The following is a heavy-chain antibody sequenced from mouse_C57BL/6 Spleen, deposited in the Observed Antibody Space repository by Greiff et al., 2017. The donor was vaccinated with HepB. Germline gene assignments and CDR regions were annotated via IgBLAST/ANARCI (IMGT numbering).Heavy chain of an antibody. V-gene: IGHV5-4*01. CDR3: ARGDGYYVYFDV. D-gene: IGHD2-3*01. Sequence: EVQVVESGGGLVKPGGSLKLSCAASGFTFSSYAMSWVRQTPEKRLEWVATISDGGSYTYYPDNVKGRFTISRDNAKNNLYLQMSHLKSEDTAMYYCARGDGYYVYFDVWGTGTTVTVSS. J-gene: IGHJ1*03. CDR1: GFTFSSYA. CDR2: ISDGGSYT.